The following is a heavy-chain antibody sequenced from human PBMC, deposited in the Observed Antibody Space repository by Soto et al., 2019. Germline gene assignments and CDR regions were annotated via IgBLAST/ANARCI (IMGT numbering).Heavy chain of an antibody. Sequence: ESGLGVVPRGRSLRLSCAASGFTFSSYAMHWFRQAPGKGLEWVAVISYDGSNKYYADSVKGRFTISRDNSKNTLYLQMNSLRAEDTAVYYCAREIQLWAFDYWGQGTLVTVSS. CDR3: AREIQLWAFDY. CDR1: GFTFSSYA. D-gene: IGHD5-18*01. CDR2: ISYDGSNK. V-gene: IGHV3-30-3*01. J-gene: IGHJ4*02.